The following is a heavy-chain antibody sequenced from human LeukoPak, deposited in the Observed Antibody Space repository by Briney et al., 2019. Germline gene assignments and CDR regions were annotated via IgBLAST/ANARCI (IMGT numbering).Heavy chain of an antibody. CDR2: INHSGST. J-gene: IGHJ4*02. D-gene: IGHD2-21*02. Sequence: SETLSLTCAVYGGSFSGYYWSWIRQPPGKGLEWIGEINHSGSTNYNPSLKSRVTISVDTSKNQFSLKLSSVTAADTAVYYCARRGGPRTCGGVCYSEGYLDYWGQGTLVTVSS. CDR3: ARRGGPRTCGGVCYSEGYLDY. CDR1: GGSFSGYY. V-gene: IGHV4-34*01.